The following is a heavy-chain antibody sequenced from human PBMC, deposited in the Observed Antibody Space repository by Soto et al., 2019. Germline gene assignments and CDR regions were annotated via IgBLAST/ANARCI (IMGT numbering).Heavy chain of an antibody. J-gene: IGHJ5*02. CDR2: ISWNSGSI. CDR1: GFTFDDYA. D-gene: IGHD2-2*01. V-gene: IGHV3-9*01. Sequence: GGSLRLSCAASGFTFDDYAMHWVRQAPGKGLEWVSGISWNSGSIGYADSVKGRFTISRDNAKNSLYLQMNSLRAEDTALYYCAKAAGPLVYCSSTSCSLNWFDPWGQGTLVTVSS. CDR3: AKAAGPLVYCSSTSCSLNWFDP.